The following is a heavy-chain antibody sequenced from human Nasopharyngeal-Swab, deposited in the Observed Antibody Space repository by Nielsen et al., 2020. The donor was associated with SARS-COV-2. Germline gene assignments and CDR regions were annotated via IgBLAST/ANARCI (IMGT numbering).Heavy chain of an antibody. J-gene: IGHJ6*02. CDR1: GFTFSSYG. CDR3: AKEPGVLWFGELFSYGMDV. Sequence: GESLKTSCAASGFTFSSYGMHWVRQAPGKGLEWVAVISYDGSNKYYADSVKGRFTISRDNSKNTLYLQMNSLRAEDTAVYYCAKEPGVLWFGELFSYGMDVWGQGTTVTVSS. CDR2: ISYDGSNK. V-gene: IGHV3-30*18. D-gene: IGHD3-10*01.